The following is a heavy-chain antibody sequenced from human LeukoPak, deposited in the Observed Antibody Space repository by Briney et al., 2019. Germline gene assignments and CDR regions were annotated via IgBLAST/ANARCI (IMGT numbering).Heavy chain of an antibody. D-gene: IGHD6-19*01. CDR2: ISGSGDST. J-gene: IGHJ4*02. Sequence: GGSLRLSCAASGFTFSSHAMTWVRQAPGKGLEWVSAISGSGDSTYYADSVKGRFTISRDNSKNTLYLQVNSLRAEDTAVYYRARRAVSGTSPLDYWGQGTLVTVSS. CDR3: ARRAVSGTSPLDY. V-gene: IGHV3-23*01. CDR1: GFTFSSHA.